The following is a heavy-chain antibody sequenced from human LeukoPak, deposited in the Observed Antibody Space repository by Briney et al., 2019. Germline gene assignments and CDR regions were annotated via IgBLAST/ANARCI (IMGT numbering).Heavy chain of an antibody. J-gene: IGHJ3*02. CDR2: ISRSSSNI. CDR3: ARVVVRYGDYCDAFDI. V-gene: IGHV3-21*01. D-gene: IGHD4-17*01. CDR1: GFIFSDYS. Sequence: GGSLRLSCAVSGFIFSDYSMNWVRQAPGKGLEWVSFISRSSSNIYYADSVKGRLIISRDNAKNSLYLQMNSLRAEDTAVYYCARVVVRYGDYCDAFDIWGQGTMVTVSS.